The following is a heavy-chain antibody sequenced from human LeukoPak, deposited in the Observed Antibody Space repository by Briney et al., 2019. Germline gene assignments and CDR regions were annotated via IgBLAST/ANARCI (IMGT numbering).Heavy chain of an antibody. CDR1: GGSINSNSYY. V-gene: IGHV4-39*01. CDR2: IYYSGST. J-gene: IGHJ4*02. Sequence: SETLSLTCTVSGGSINSNSYYWGRIRQPPGKGLEWIGSIYYSGSTYYNPSLKSRVTISVDTSKNQFSLKLSSVTAADTAVYYCARQLAAGLRFDYWGQGTLVTVSS. D-gene: IGHD6-13*01. CDR3: ARQLAAGLRFDY.